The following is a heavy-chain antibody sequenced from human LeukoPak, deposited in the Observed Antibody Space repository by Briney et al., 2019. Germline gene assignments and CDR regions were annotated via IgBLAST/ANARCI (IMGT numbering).Heavy chain of an antibody. V-gene: IGHV1-2*02. CDR3: ARDPRVVATRVSYMDV. D-gene: IGHD2-21*02. J-gene: IGHJ6*03. CDR2: INPNNGDT. Sequence: ASMKVSCKTSGYIFTHYYLHWVRQAPGQRPEWMGWINPNNGDTNYAQKFQGRVTMTRDTSISTAYMELRSLRSDDTAVYYCARDPRVVATRVSYMDVWGKGTTVTVSS. CDR1: GYIFTHYY.